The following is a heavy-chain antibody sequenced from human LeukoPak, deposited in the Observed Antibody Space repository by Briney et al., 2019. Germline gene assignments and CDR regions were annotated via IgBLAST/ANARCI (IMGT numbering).Heavy chain of an antibody. J-gene: IGHJ5*02. CDR3: ARGRLDYYDSSGYYYPGDNWFDP. CDR1: GGSISSGGYY. Sequence: PSETLFLTCTVSGGSISSGGYYWSWIRQHPGKGLEWIGYIYYSGSTYYNPSLKSRVTISVDTSKNQSSLKLSSVTAADTAVYYCARGRLDYYDSSGYYYPGDNWFDPWGQGTLVTVSS. CDR2: IYYSGST. D-gene: IGHD3-22*01. V-gene: IGHV4-31*03.